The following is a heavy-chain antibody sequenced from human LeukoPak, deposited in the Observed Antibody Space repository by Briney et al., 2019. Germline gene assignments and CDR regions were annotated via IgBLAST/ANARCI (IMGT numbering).Heavy chain of an antibody. CDR2: IYYSGRT. CDR3: ARSIAVAGNDAFDI. Sequence: PSETLSLTCTVSGGSLNGYYWSWIRQPPGKGLEWIGYIYYSGRTNYNPSLKSRVTISVDTSKNQFSLKLTSVTAADTAVYYCARSIAVAGNDAFDICGRGTMVTVSS. D-gene: IGHD6-19*01. V-gene: IGHV4-59*01. J-gene: IGHJ3*02. CDR1: GGSLNGYY.